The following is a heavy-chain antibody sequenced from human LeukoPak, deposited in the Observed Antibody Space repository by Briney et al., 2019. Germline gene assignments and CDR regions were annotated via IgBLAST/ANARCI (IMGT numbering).Heavy chain of an antibody. CDR2: IDSGGITI. CDR3: ARDSVGDLLDY. D-gene: IGHD4-17*01. V-gene: IGHV3-48*03. Sequence: PGGSLRLSCEGSGFPFSSYEMNWLRQAPGKGLEWVSHIDSGGITIYYVDSVKGRFTISRDNAKNSIYLQMDSLRVEDTAIYYCARDSVGDLLDYWGQGTPVTVSS. J-gene: IGHJ4*02. CDR1: GFPFSSYE.